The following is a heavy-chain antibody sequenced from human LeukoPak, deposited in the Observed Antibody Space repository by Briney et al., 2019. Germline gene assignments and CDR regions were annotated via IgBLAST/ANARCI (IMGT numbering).Heavy chain of an antibody. J-gene: IGHJ6*02. CDR2: MHPNSGNT. CDR1: GYTFTSYD. V-gene: IGHV1-8*01. D-gene: IGHD3-3*01. CDR3: ARIGYYDVWSGYYLMPGYYYYGRDV. Sequence: ASVKVSCKASGYTFTSYDINWVRQATGQGLEWMGWMHPNSGNTGYAQKFQGRVTMTRNTSITTAYMELTSLRSEDPPLYYRARIGYYDVWSGYYLMPGYYYYGRDVGGQGSTVTVAS.